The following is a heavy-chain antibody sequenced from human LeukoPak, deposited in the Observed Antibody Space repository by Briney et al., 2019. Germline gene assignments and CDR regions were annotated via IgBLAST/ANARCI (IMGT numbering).Heavy chain of an antibody. CDR2: ISSNGGST. V-gene: IGHV3-64*01. CDR1: GFTFSNYA. CDR3: ARENKMTTVTTWAFDI. D-gene: IGHD4-17*01. Sequence: GGSLRLSCGASGFTFSNYAMHWVRQGPGKGPEYVSVISSNGGSTYYANSVKGRFTISRDNSKNILYLQMGSLRAEDMAVYYCARENKMTTVTTWAFDIWGQGTMVTVSS. J-gene: IGHJ3*02.